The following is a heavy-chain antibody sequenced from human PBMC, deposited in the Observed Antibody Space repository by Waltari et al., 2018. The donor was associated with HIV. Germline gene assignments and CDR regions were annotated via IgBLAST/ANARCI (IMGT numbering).Heavy chain of an antibody. V-gene: IGHV2-70*04. CDR3: AREYCSGGSCYSVLDY. CDR1: GFSLSTSGMR. CDR2: IDWDDDK. D-gene: IGHD2-15*01. J-gene: IGHJ4*02. Sequence: QVTLKESGPALVKPTQTLTLTCTFSGFSLSTSGMRVSWIRQPPGKALEWLARIDWDDDKFYSTSLKTRLTISKDTSKNQVVLTMTNMDPVDTATYYCAREYCSGGSCYSVLDYWGQGTLVTVSS.